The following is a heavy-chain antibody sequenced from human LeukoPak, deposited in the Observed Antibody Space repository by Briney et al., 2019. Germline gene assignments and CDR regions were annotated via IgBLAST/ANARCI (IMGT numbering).Heavy chain of an antibody. CDR1: GVTVSSNI. CDR3: ARGEADY. CDR2: IFSGGST. J-gene: IGHJ4*02. V-gene: IGHV3-66*02. D-gene: IGHD2-21*01. Sequence: GGSLRLSCAASGVTVSSNIMNWVRQAPGKGLEWVSVIFSGGSTYYADSVKGRFTISRDNSKNTLYLQMDSLRAEDTAVYYCARGEADYWGQGTLVTVSS.